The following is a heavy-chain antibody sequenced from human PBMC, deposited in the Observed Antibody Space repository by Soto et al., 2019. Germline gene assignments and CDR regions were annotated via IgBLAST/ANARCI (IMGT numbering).Heavy chain of an antibody. CDR3: ARDHSTIFRVAYGMDV. CDR1: GYTFTGYY. Sequence: ASVKVSCKASGYTFTGYYMQWVRQAPGQGLEWMGWINPNSGGTNYAQKFQGRVTMTRDTSIITAYMELSKLRFDDMAVYYCARDHSTIFRVAYGMDVWGQGTTVTVSS. D-gene: IGHD3-3*01. J-gene: IGHJ6*02. CDR2: INPNSGGT. V-gene: IGHV1-2*02.